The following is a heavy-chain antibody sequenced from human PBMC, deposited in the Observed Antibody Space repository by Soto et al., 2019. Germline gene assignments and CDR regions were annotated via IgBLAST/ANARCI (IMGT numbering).Heavy chain of an antibody. V-gene: IGHV1-2*04. D-gene: IGHD6-19*01. Sequence: QVQLVQSGAEVKKPGASVKVSYKASGYTFTDYYMHWVRQAPGQGLEWMGWINPNSGGTNYAQKFQGWVTMTRDTSISTAYMELNRLRSDDTAVYYCARDQSPSSGWPGMDVWGQGTTVTVSS. CDR2: INPNSGGT. CDR1: GYTFTDYY. J-gene: IGHJ6*02. CDR3: ARDQSPSSGWPGMDV.